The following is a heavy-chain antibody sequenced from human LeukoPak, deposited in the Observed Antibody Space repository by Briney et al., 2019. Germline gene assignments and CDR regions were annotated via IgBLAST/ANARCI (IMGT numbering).Heavy chain of an antibody. CDR3: ARGSLSWYYDSSGLIDY. CDR2: IWCDGSNK. Sequence: SGGSLRLSCAASGFTFSSYGMHWVRQAPGKGLEWVAVIWCDGSNKYYADSVKGRFTISRDNSKNTLYLQMNSLRAEDTAVYYCARGSLSWYYDSSGLIDYWGQGTLVTVSS. V-gene: IGHV3-33*01. D-gene: IGHD3-22*01. J-gene: IGHJ4*02. CDR1: GFTFSSYG.